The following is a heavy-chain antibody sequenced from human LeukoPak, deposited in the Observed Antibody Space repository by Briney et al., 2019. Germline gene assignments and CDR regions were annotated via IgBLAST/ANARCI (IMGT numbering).Heavy chain of an antibody. Sequence: GGSLRLSCAASGFTFSSYGMHWVRQAPGEGLEWVSAISGSGGSTYYADSVKGRFTVSRDNSKNTLYLRMNSLRAEDTAVYYCAREAVVVVAATYFDYWGQGTLVTVSS. CDR3: AREAVVVVAATYFDY. D-gene: IGHD2-15*01. V-gene: IGHV3-23*01. CDR1: GFTFSSYG. CDR2: ISGSGGST. J-gene: IGHJ4*02.